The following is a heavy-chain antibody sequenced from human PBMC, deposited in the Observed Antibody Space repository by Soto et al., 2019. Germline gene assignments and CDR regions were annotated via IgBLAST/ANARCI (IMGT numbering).Heavy chain of an antibody. D-gene: IGHD3-16*02. CDR1: GYTLTELS. CDR2: LDPEDGET. J-gene: IGHJ4*02. CDR3: ATQRKINSDYGYIWGSYRFDF. Sequence: ASVKVSCKVSGYTLTELSMHWVRQAPGKGLEWKGGLDPEDGETIYAQKFQGRLTMTEDTSTDTAYMKLSSLSSEDTAVYYCATQRKINSDYGYIWGSYRFDFWGQGSLVTVSS. V-gene: IGHV1-24*01.